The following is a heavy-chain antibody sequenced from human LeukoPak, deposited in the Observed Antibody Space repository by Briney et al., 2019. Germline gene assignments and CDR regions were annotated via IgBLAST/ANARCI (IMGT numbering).Heavy chain of an antibody. CDR3: ARSPRDSGSYYYYYYYGMDA. D-gene: IGHD1-26*01. J-gene: IGHJ6*02. CDR1: GGSISSYY. V-gene: IGHV4-59*01. CDR2: IYYSGST. Sequence: TSETLSLTCTVSGGSISSYYWSWIRQPPGKGLEWIGYIYYSGSTNYNPSLKSRVTISVDTSKNQFSLKLSSVTAADTAVYYCARSPRDSGSYYYYYYYGMDAWGQGTTVTVSS.